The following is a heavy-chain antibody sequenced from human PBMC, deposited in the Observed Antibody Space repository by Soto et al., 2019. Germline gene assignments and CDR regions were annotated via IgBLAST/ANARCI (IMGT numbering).Heavy chain of an antibody. D-gene: IGHD5-12*01. CDR2: IYHSGST. Sequence: QLQLQESGSGRVKPSQTLSLTCAVSGGSISSGGYSWSWIRQPPGKGLEWIGYIYHSGSTYYNPSLKRRVTISVDRSKIQFSLELSSVTAADTAVYYCAAGGGLPRYYWGQGTLVTVSS. CDR1: GGSISSGGYS. CDR3: AAGGGLPRYY. J-gene: IGHJ4*02. V-gene: IGHV4-30-2*01.